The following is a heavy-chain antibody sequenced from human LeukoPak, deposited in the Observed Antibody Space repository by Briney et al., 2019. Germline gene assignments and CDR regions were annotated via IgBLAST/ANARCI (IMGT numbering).Heavy chain of an antibody. Sequence: GGSLRLSCAASGFTFSRYEMNWVRQAPGKGLEWVSYISSSGSTIYYADSVKGRFTISRDNAKNSLYLQMNSLRAEDTAVYYCARMNYDILTGYYRQTAFDIWGQGTMVTVST. J-gene: IGHJ3*02. CDR2: ISSSGSTI. CDR3: ARMNYDILTGYYRQTAFDI. CDR1: GFTFSRYE. D-gene: IGHD3-9*01. V-gene: IGHV3-48*03.